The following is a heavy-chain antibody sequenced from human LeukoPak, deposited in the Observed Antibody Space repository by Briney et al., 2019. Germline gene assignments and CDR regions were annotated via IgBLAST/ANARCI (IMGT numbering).Heavy chain of an antibody. Sequence: NTSETLSLTCTISGASIDSYYWSWIRQPPGKGLEWIGYIYYSGTTNYNPSLKRRVTISVDTSKNQFPLKLSSVTAADTAVYYCAREKWVGATTVRAFDIWGQGTMVTVSS. CDR2: IYYSGTT. CDR1: GASIDSYY. D-gene: IGHD1-26*01. J-gene: IGHJ3*02. V-gene: IGHV4-59*01. CDR3: AREKWVGATTVRAFDI.